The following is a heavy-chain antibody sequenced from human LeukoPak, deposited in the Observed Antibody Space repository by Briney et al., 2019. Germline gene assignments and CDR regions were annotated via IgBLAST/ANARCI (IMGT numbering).Heavy chain of an antibody. CDR3: ASGVTVTKTNAFDI. CDR2: IYTSGNT. V-gene: IGHV4-4*07. J-gene: IGHJ3*02. CDR1: GGSISSYY. Sequence: PSETLSLTCTVSGGSISSYYWSWIRQPAGKGLQWIGRIYTSGNTNYNPSLKSRVTMSVDTSKNQFSLKLSSVTAADTAVYYCASGVTVTKTNAFDIWGQGTMVTVSS. D-gene: IGHD4-17*01.